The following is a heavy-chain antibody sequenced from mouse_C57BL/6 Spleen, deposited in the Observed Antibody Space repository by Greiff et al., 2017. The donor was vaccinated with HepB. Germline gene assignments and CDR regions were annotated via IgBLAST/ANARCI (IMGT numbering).Heavy chain of an antibody. Sequence: EVQLQQSGAELVRPGASVKLSCTASGFNIKDDYMHWVQQSPEKGLEWIGWIDPENGDTEYASNFQGKATITADTSSNTAYLQLSSLTSEDTAVYYCTYYPDYWGQGTTLTVSS. D-gene: IGHD1-1*01. CDR2: IDPENGDT. CDR3: TYYPDY. V-gene: IGHV14-4*01. CDR1: GFNIKDDY. J-gene: IGHJ2*01.